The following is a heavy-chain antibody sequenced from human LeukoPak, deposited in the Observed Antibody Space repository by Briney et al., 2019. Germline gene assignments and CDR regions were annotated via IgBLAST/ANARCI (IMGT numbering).Heavy chain of an antibody. CDR1: GDSTSSYY. V-gene: IGHV4-59*01. Sequence: PSETLSLTCTVSGDSTSSYYWSWIRQPPGKGPEWIGYIYYSGSSNYNPSLKSRVTISVDTSKNQFSLKLSSVTAADTAVYYCAGDNSAFGWFDPWGQGTLVTVSS. CDR3: AGDNSAFGWFDP. D-gene: IGHD2/OR15-2a*01. J-gene: IGHJ5*02. CDR2: IYYSGSS.